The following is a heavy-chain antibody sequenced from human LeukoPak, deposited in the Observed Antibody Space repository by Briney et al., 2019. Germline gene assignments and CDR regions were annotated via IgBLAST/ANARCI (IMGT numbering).Heavy chain of an antibody. D-gene: IGHD1-14*01. CDR3: ARGPQPNWFDP. CDR2: MNPSGDTT. J-gene: IGHJ5*02. V-gene: IGHV1-46*01. Sequence: ASVKVSCKTSGYNFTNYYMHWVRQAPGHGLEWMGIMNPSGDTTTYVEKFQGRVSMTRDTSTSTVYMELSSLRSEDTAVYYCARGPQPNWFDPWGQGTLVTVSS. CDR1: GYNFTNYY.